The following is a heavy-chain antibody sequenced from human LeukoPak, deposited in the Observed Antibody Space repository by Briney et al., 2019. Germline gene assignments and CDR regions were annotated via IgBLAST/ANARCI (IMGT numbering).Heavy chain of an antibody. CDR3: ARANRQQWLVTPFDY. CDR1: GFTFSSYN. Sequence: PGRSLRLSCAASGFTFSSYNMHWVRQAPGKGLEWVAVISYDGSNKYYADSVKGRFTISRDNSTNTLYLQMNSLRAEDTAVYYCARANRQQWLVTPFDYWGQGTLVTVSS. V-gene: IGHV3-30*04. J-gene: IGHJ4*02. D-gene: IGHD6-19*01. CDR2: ISYDGSNK.